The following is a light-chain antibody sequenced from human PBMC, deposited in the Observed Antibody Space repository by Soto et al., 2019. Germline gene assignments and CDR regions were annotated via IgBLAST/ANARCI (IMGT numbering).Light chain of an antibody. Sequence: DIQMTQSPSFLSASVGDRVTISCRASQSLNTYLNWYQHKPGKAPKLLIYGTSDLQSGVPSRFSGGGSGTDFTLTISSLQPEDFATYYCQQSFSTLLITFGQGTRLAFK. CDR1: QSLNTY. CDR2: GTS. CDR3: QQSFSTLLIT. J-gene: IGKJ5*01. V-gene: IGKV1-39*01.